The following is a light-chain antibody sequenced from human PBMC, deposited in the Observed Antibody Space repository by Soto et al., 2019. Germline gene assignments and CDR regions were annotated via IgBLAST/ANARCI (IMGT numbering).Light chain of an antibody. CDR1: SSDVGGYNY. Sequence: QSALTQPASVSGSPGQSITISCTGTSSDVGGYNYVSWYQQHPGKAPKLMIYDVSNRPSGVSNRFSGSKSGNTASLIISGLQAEDEADYYCSSYTSSSTVFGGGTKVTVL. V-gene: IGLV2-14*01. J-gene: IGLJ2*01. CDR2: DVS. CDR3: SSYTSSSTV.